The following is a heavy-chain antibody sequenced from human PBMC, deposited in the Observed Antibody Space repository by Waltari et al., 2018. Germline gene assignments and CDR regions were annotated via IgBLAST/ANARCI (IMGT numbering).Heavy chain of an antibody. CDR2: IYYTGSI. CDR1: GGSISGYY. V-gene: IGHV4-59*01. Sequence: QVQLQESGSGLVKPSETLSLTCTVSGGSISGYYWSWIRQPPGKGLESIGYIYYTGSINYNPSLRSRVTISVDTSKNQFSLKVSSVTAADTAVYFCARGAQVIQGASKYYYYYYMDVWGKGTTVTVSS. D-gene: IGHD2-21*01. J-gene: IGHJ6*03. CDR3: ARGAQVIQGASKYYYYYYMDV.